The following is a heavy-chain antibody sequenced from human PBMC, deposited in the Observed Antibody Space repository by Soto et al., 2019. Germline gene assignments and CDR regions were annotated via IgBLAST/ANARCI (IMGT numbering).Heavy chain of an antibody. CDR2: ISYDGSNK. V-gene: IGHV3-30-3*01. J-gene: IGHJ6*02. D-gene: IGHD6-13*01. CDR3: AREGSSSSDDIHYYYSGTAV. Sequence: QGKGLEWVAVISYDGSNKYYADSVKGRFTISRDNSKNTLYLQMNSLRAEDTAVYYCAREGSSSSDDIHYYYSGTAVLVQRTTV.